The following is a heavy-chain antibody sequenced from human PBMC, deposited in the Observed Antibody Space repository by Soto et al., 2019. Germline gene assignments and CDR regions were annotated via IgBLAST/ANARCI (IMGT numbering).Heavy chain of an antibody. CDR3: AAGTYCSSTSCYPGPDHYYYYYGMDV. V-gene: IGHV1-58*01. CDR2: IVVGSGNT. CDR1: GFTFTSSA. J-gene: IGHJ6*02. Sequence: QMQLVQSGPEVKKPGTSVKVSCKASGFTFTSSAVQWVRQARGQRLEWIGWIVVGSGNTNYAQKFQERVTITRDMSTSTAYMELSSLRSEDTAVYYCAAGTYCSSTSCYPGPDHYYYYYGMDVWGQGTTVTVSS. D-gene: IGHD2-2*01.